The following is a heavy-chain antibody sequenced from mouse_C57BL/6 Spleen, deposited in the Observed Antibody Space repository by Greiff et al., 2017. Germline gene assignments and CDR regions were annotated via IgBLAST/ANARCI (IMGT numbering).Heavy chain of an antibody. CDR1: GFNIKDDY. CDR3: TRDYDAGGYAIDY. Sequence: EVQLQQSGAELVRPGASVKLSCTASGFNIKDDYMHWVKQRPEQGLEWIGWIDPENGDTEYASKFQGKATITADTSSNTAYLHLSSLTSEDTAVYYCTRDYDAGGYAIDYWGQGTSVTVSS. D-gene: IGHD2-4*01. V-gene: IGHV14-4*01. CDR2: IDPENGDT. J-gene: IGHJ4*01.